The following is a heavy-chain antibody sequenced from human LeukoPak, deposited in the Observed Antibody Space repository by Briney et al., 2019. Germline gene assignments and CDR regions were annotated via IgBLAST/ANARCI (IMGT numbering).Heavy chain of an antibody. CDR2: IYPGDSDT. V-gene: IGHV5-51*01. CDR1: GYTFSSYW. J-gene: IGHJ4*02. Sequence: KNGESLKISCKGSGYTFSSYWIGWVRQMPGKGLELMGIIYPGDSDTRYSPSLQGQVTISVDTSIGTAYLQWSSLKASDTAIYYCARQNDFRLDYWGQGTLVTVSS. D-gene: IGHD3-3*01. CDR3: ARQNDFRLDY.